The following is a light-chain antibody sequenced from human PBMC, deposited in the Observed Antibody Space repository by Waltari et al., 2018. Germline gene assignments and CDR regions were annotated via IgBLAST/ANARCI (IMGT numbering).Light chain of an antibody. CDR2: GAS. CDR3: HQYNNWPGT. J-gene: IGKJ2*02. CDR1: QSITSN. Sequence: VMKQFPATLSLSPGDSATPFCRASQSITSNLAWYQQKPGQAPRLLMYGASIRAPGIPARVSGSGSGTEFTLTISSLQSEDFAVYYCHQYNNWPGTFGQGTKLEIK. V-gene: IGKV3-15*01.